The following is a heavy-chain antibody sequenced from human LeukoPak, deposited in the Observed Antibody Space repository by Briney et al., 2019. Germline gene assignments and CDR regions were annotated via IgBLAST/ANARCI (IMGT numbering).Heavy chain of an antibody. CDR1: GFTFSSHW. CDR3: ARVVYWNDIFFDY. V-gene: IGHV3-74*01. CDR2: INTDGSST. Sequence: GGSLRLSCAASGFTFSSHWMHWVRQAPGKGLVWVSRINTDGSSTSYADSVKGRFTISRDNAKNTLYLQMNSLRAEDTAVYYCARVVYWNDIFFDYWGQGTLVTVSS. J-gene: IGHJ4*02. D-gene: IGHD1-1*01.